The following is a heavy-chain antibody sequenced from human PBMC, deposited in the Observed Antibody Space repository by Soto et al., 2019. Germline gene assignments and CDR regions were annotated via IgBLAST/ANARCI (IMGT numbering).Heavy chain of an antibody. V-gene: IGHV4-4*02. CDR3: ARDDHIVVVPTSLGAMDV. CDR1: GGSIKTDNW. J-gene: IGHJ6*02. Sequence: QVHLKESGPGLVKPSGTLSLSCAVSGGSIKTDNWWSWVRQSPGKGLEWIGEVYHTGRINYNPSLQGRVSISIDTSENQFSLHLISVTAADTGVYYCARDDHIVVVPTSLGAMDVWGQGTTVTVSS. D-gene: IGHD2-2*01. CDR2: VYHTGRI.